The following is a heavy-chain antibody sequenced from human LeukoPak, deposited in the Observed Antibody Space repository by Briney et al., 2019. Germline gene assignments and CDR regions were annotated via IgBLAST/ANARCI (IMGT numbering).Heavy chain of an antibody. J-gene: IGHJ3*02. D-gene: IGHD5-18*01. V-gene: IGHV3-23*01. CDR2: TSGNGAKT. CDR1: GFPFSSYA. Sequence: GGSLRLSCAASGFPFSSYAMSWVRQAPGKGLEWVSATSGNGAKTYYADSVKGRFTISRDNSKNTLYLQMNSLRAEDTAMFYCARHSYGGEAFDIWGQGTMVTVSS. CDR3: ARHSYGGEAFDI.